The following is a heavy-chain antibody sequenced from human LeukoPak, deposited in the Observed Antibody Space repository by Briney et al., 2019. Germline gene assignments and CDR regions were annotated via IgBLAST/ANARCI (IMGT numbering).Heavy chain of an antibody. CDR2: ISSSTSYI. V-gene: IGHV3-21*01. CDR1: GFTFSSYG. J-gene: IGHJ4*02. CDR3: VRDLYSGTYYYFDF. D-gene: IGHD1-26*01. Sequence: GGSLRLSCAASGFTFSSYGMNWVRQAPGKGLEWVSSISSSTSYIYYADSVKGRFTISRDNAKNSLYLQMNSLRAEDTALYYCVRDLYSGTYYYFDFWGQGALVTVSS.